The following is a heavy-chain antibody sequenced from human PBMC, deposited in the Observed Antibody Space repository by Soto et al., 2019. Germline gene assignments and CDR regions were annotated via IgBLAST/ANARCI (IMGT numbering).Heavy chain of an antibody. Sequence: QVQLVQSGAEVKKPGASVKVSCKASGYTFTRYDIHWVRQATGQGLEWMGWMNPSSGNTGYAPEFQGRVTMTRNTSINTAYLELSSLRSEDTAVFYCARGSPADYSTYLDDWGQGTLVTVSS. V-gene: IGHV1-8*01. CDR3: ARGSPADYSTYLDD. CDR1: GYTFTRYD. CDR2: MNPSSGNT. J-gene: IGHJ4*02. D-gene: IGHD4-4*01.